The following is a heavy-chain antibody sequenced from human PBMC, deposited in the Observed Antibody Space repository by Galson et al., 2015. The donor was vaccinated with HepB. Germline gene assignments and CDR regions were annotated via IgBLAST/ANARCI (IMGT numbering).Heavy chain of an antibody. CDR3: TTSSGWDYSFDY. CDR1: GFTFSSYS. Sequence: SLRLSCAASGFTFSSYSMNWVRQAPGKGLEWVSYISSSSSTIYYADSVKGRFTISRDDSKSTLYLQMNSLKTEDTAVYYCTTSSGWDYSFDYWGQGTLVTVSS. CDR2: ISSSSSTI. D-gene: IGHD6-19*01. V-gene: IGHV3-48*01. J-gene: IGHJ4*02.